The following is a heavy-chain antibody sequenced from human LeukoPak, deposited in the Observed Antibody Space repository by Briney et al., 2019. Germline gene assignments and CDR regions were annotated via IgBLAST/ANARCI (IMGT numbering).Heavy chain of an antibody. CDR1: GYAFTDYY. J-gene: IGHJ4*02. CDR3: ASTGTCSGGSCYVNVIDY. Sequence: ASVKVSCKPSGYAFTDYYIHWVRQAPGQGLEWMGWINPNSGGTSYAQNFQGRVTMTRDTSTSTVYMELSSLRSEDTAVYYCASTGTCSGGSCYVNVIDYWGQGTLVTVSS. V-gene: IGHV1-2*02. D-gene: IGHD2-15*01. CDR2: INPNSGGT.